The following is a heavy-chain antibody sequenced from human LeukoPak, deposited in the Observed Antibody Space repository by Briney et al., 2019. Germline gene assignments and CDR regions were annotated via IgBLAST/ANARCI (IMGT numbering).Heavy chain of an antibody. CDR1: GFTFSSYA. D-gene: IGHD6-13*01. Sequence: TGGPLRLSCAASGFTFSSYAMHWVRQAPGKGLEWVAVISYDGSNKYYADSVKGRFTISRDNSKNTLYLQMNSLRAEDTAVYYCARDRPNSSSWYRFYYYYYYMDVWGKGTTVTVSS. J-gene: IGHJ6*03. CDR3: ARDRPNSSSWYRFYYYYYYMDV. CDR2: ISYDGSNK. V-gene: IGHV3-30*04.